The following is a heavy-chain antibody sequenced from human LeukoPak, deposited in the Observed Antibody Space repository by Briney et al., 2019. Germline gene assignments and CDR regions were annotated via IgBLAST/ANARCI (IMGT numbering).Heavy chain of an antibody. CDR1: GDSVSSNSAA. CDR3: ARTLSGSSSSFDY. V-gene: IGHV6-1*01. D-gene: IGHD6-6*01. Sequence: SQTLSLTCAISGDSVSSNSAAWNWIRQSPSRGLEWLGRTYYRSKWYNEYAVPVKSRITIKPDTSKNQFSLQLNSVTPKDTAVYYCARTLSGSSSSFDYWGQGTLVTVPS. J-gene: IGHJ4*02. CDR2: TYYRSKWYN.